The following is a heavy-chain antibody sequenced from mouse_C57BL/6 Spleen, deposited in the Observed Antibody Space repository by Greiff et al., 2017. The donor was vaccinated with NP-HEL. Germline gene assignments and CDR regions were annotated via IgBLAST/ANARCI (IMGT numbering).Heavy chain of an antibody. D-gene: IGHD1-1*01. Sequence: VHLVESGAELVRPGASVKLSCKASGYTFTDYYINWVKQRPGQGLEWIARIYPGSGNTYYNEKFKGKATLTAEKSSSTAYMQLSSLTSEDSAVYFCARSGYYGSSYYFYYWGQGTTLTVSS. CDR1: GYTFTDYY. J-gene: IGHJ2*01. CDR2: IYPGSGNT. V-gene: IGHV1-76*01. CDR3: ARSGYYGSSYYFYY.